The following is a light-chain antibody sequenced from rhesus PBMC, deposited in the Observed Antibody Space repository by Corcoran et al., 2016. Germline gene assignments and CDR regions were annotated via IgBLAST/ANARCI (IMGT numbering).Light chain of an antibody. Sequence: DIQMTQSPSSLSASVGDTVTITCRASQGISSYLAWYQQKPGKAPKVLISKASTLQSGVPSRFSGSGSGTDFTLPISSLQPEDLATYYCQQYNNDPPWTFGQGTKVGIK. J-gene: IGKJ1*01. V-gene: IGKV1-25*01. CDR2: KAS. CDR1: QGISSY. CDR3: QQYNNDPPWT.